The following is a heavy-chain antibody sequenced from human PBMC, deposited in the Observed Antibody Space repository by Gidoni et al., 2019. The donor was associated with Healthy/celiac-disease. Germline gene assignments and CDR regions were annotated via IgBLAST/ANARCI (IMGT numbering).Heavy chain of an antibody. V-gene: IGHV4-34*01. D-gene: IGHD2-15*01. Sequence: QVQLQQWGAGLLKPSETLSLTCAVDGGYFSCSDWRWISQPPGKGLEWIGEINHSGSTNYNPSLKSRVTISVDTSKNQFSLKLSSVTAADTAVYYCARGPGTEADCSGGSCYFVPWYFDLWGRGTLVTVSS. CDR2: INHSGST. CDR3: ARGPGTEADCSGGSCYFVPWYFDL. J-gene: IGHJ2*01. CDR1: GGYFSCSD.